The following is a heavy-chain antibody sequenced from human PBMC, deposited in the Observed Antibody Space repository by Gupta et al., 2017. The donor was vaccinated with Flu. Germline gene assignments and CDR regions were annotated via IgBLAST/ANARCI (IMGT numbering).Heavy chain of an antibody. D-gene: IGHD6-25*01. V-gene: IGHV3-15*01. Sequence: APGKGLGGVGRIKSKTDGGTTDYAAPVKGRFTISIDDSKNTLYLQMNSLKTEDTAVYYCTTAPSQRDYYYMDVWGKGTTVTVSS. J-gene: IGHJ6*03. CDR2: IKSKTDGGTT. CDR3: TTAPSQRDYYYMDV.